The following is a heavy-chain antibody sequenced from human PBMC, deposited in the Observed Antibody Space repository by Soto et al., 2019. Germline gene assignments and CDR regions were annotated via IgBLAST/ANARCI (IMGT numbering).Heavy chain of an antibody. J-gene: IGHJ4*02. D-gene: IGHD3-3*01. Sequence: PSETLSLTCTVSGGSISSYYWSWIRQPPGKGLEWIGYIYYSGSTNYNPSLKSRVTISVDTSKNQFSLKLSSVTAADTAVYYCASSTPFLEWLSYFDYWGQGTLVTVSS. V-gene: IGHV4-59*08. CDR1: GGSISSYY. CDR3: ASSTPFLEWLSYFDY. CDR2: IYYSGST.